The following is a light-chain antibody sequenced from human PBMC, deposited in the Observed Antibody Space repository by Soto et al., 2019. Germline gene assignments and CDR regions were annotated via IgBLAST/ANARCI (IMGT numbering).Light chain of an antibody. CDR3: QQRSNWPQLT. CDR2: DAS. V-gene: IGKV3-11*01. CDR1: QSVSNDF. Sequence: EIVLTQSPGILSLSPGERATLSCRASQSVSNDFLAWYQQKPGQAPRLLIYDASNRATGIPARFSGSGSGTDFTLTISSLEPEDFAVYYCQQRSNWPQLTFGGGTKVEIK. J-gene: IGKJ4*01.